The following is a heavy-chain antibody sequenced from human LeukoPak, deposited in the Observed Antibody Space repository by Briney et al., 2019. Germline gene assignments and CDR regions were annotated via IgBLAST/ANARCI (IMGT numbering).Heavy chain of an antibody. J-gene: IGHJ4*02. CDR1: GFTFSSYE. D-gene: IGHD3-10*01. CDR2: ISSSGSTI. CDR3: ARDLYGSGSFDY. Sequence: GGSLRLSCAASGFTFSSYEMNWVRQAPGKGLEWVSYISSSGSTIYYADSVKGRFTISVDNAKNSLYLQMNSLRAEDTAVYYCARDLYGSGSFDYWGQGTLVTVSS. V-gene: IGHV3-48*03.